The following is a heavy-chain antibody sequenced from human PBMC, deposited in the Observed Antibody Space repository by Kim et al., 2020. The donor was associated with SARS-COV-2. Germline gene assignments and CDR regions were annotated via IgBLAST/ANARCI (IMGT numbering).Heavy chain of an antibody. V-gene: IGHV3-7*03. CDR2: EK. J-gene: IGHJ4*02. Sequence: EKYYVDSVKGRFTISRDNAKNSLYLQMNSLRAEDTAVYYCAREGHDYFDYWGQGTLVTVSS. CDR3: AREGHDYFDY.